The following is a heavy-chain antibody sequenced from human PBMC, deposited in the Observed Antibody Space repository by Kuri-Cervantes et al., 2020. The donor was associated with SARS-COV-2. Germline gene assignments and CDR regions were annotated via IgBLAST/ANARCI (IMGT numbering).Heavy chain of an antibody. V-gene: IGHV3-73*01. CDR3: TTLIDY. Sequence: GESLKISCTASGFTFGDYAIHWVRQASGKGLEWVGRVRGKANNYATAYAASVKGRFTISRDDLKNTAFLQMNSLKTEDTAVYYCTTLIDYWGQGALVTVSS. CDR2: VRGKANNYAT. CDR1: GFTFGDYA. J-gene: IGHJ4*02.